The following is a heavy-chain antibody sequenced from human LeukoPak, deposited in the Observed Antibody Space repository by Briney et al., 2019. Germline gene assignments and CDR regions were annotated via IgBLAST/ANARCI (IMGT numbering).Heavy chain of an antibody. CDR2: ISGSGGST. Sequence: AGGSLRLSCAASGFTFSGYAMSWVRQAPGKGLEWVSAISGSGGSTYYADSVKGRFTISRDNSKNTLYLQMNSLRAEDTAVYYCAKVDSSGWYLNAFDYWGQGTLVTVSS. CDR1: GFTFSGYA. CDR3: AKVDSSGWYLNAFDY. D-gene: IGHD6-19*01. J-gene: IGHJ4*02. V-gene: IGHV3-23*01.